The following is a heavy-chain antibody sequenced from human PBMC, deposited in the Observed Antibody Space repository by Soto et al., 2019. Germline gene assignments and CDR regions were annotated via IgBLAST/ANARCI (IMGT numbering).Heavy chain of an antibody. CDR1: GFSFRSYG. Sequence: PVGSLRLSGAASGFSFRSYGFHWVRQAPGKGLEWVALIWYDGSNEYYADSVKGRFTISRDNSKNTLSLQMISLRAEDTAVYYCARDPYGDGGVDYWGQGTLVTVSS. CDR2: IWYDGSNE. V-gene: IGHV3-33*01. CDR3: ARDPYGDGGVDY. D-gene: IGHD4-17*01. J-gene: IGHJ4*02.